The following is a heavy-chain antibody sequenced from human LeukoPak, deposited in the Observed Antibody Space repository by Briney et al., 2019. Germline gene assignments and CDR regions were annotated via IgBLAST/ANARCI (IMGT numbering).Heavy chain of an antibody. J-gene: IGHJ4*02. Sequence: GGSLRLSCAASGFTFSSYAMSWVRQAPGKGLEWVALIRYDGSNEYYADSVKGRFSISRDNSKNTLFLQMDSLSADDTGVYYCAKEGTDYGDYPYFFDYWGQGTLVTVSS. CDR1: GFTFSSYA. D-gene: IGHD4-17*01. CDR2: IRYDGSNE. CDR3: AKEGTDYGDYPYFFDY. V-gene: IGHV3-30*02.